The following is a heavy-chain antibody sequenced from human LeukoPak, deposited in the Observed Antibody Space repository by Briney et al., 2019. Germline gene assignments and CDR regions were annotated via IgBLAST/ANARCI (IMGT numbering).Heavy chain of an antibody. V-gene: IGHV4-39*07. CDR2: INHSGST. J-gene: IGHJ4*02. CDR1: GGSISSSSYY. D-gene: IGHD3-10*02. CDR3: ARGYYYVPFDY. Sequence: SETLSLTCTVSGGSISSSSYYWSWIRQPPGKGLEWIGEINHSGSTNYNPSLKSRVTISVDTSKNQFSLKLSSVTAADTAVYYCARGYYYVPFDYWGQGTLVTVSS.